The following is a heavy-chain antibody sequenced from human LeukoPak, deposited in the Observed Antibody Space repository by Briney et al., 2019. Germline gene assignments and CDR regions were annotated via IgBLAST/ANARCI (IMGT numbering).Heavy chain of an antibody. V-gene: IGHV3-33*01. J-gene: IGHJ6*02. CDR2: IWSDGSKK. Sequence: PGGSLRLSCTASGFTFINYGFHWVRQAPGKGLEWVAVIWSDGSKKYYADSVKGRFTVSRDNSKNTVYLQMSSLRAEDTAVYYCVRESALAPVLGTRYSYYGMDVWGQGTTVTVSS. CDR3: VRESALAPVLGTRYSYYGMDV. CDR1: GFTFINYG. D-gene: IGHD4-23*01.